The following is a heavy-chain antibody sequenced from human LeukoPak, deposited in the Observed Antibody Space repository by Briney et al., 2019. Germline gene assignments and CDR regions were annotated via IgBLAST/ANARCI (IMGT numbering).Heavy chain of an antibody. J-gene: IGHJ4*02. CDR3: ARFSGSWYYFDY. CDR2: IYHSGST. D-gene: IGHD6-13*01. CDR1: GYSISSGYY. Sequence: PSETLSLTCAVSGYSISSGYYWGWIRQPPGKGLEWIGSIYHSGSTYYNPSLKSRVTISVDTSKNQFSLKLSSVTAADTAVYYCARFSGSWYYFDYWGQGTLVTVSS. V-gene: IGHV4-38-2*01.